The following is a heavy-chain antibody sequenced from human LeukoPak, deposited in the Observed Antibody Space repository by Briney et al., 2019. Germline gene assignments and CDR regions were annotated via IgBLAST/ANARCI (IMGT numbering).Heavy chain of an antibody. J-gene: IGHJ4*02. D-gene: IGHD3-16*01. Sequence: SETLSLTCTVSSDSISSTYYYWGWIRQSPDKGLEWIGTFHYSGSNYYNPSLKSRITLSVDTSKNQFSLSLISVTVADTAVYFCARQATFGYAYAYYFDLWGQGTLVTVSS. CDR2: FHYSGSN. CDR1: SDSISSTYYY. CDR3: ARQATFGYAYAYYFDL. V-gene: IGHV4-39*01.